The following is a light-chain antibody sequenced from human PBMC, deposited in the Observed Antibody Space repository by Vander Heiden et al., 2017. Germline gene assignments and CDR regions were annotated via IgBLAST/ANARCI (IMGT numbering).Light chain of an antibody. CDR1: SNDVGCYHY. J-gene: IGLJ2*01. V-gene: IGLV2-14*01. CDR3: ASYTSVSTSVV. Sequence: QSALTQPASVSGSPGQSSTISCTGTSNDVGCYHYFSWYQHHPGKAPKLIIYEVTTRPSGVSNRFSGSKSGNTASLTISGLQAEEEADYYCASYTSVSTSVVFGGGTKLTVL. CDR2: EVT.